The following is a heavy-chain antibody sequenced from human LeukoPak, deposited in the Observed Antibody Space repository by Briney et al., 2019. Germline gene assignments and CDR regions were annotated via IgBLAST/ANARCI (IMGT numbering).Heavy chain of an antibody. CDR1: GFTFSSFA. V-gene: IGHV3-23*01. Sequence: GGSLRLSCAASGFTFSSFAMSWVRQAPGKGLEWVSGISGSGDNTYYADSVKGRFTISRDNSKNTLYLQVNSLRAEDTAVYYCAKPLGYCSSTNCFYYYGMGVWGQGTTVTVSS. D-gene: IGHD2-2*01. CDR2: ISGSGDNT. CDR3: AKPLGYCSSTNCFYYYGMGV. J-gene: IGHJ6*02.